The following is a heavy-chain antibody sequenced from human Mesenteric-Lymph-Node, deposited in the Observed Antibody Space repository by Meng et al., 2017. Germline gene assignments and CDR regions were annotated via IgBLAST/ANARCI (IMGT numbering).Heavy chain of an antibody. Sequence: QLQESGPGLVKPSEALSLTCSVSGGSISTSGYYWGWIRQPPGKGLEWIGYIYYSGSTYYNPSLKSRVTISVDTSKNQFSLKLSSVTAADTAVYYCARGPSRWLQFSFDYWGQGTLVTVSS. CDR2: IYYSGST. D-gene: IGHD5-24*01. V-gene: IGHV4-31*02. CDR1: GGSISTSGYY. CDR3: ARGPSRWLQFSFDY. J-gene: IGHJ4*02.